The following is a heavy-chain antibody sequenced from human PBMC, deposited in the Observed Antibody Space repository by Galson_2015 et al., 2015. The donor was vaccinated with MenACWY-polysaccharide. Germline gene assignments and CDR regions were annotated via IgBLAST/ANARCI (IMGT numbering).Heavy chain of an antibody. J-gene: IGHJ3*02. CDR1: GGSISSGGYY. D-gene: IGHD6-13*01. CDR3: AAAAGTAGDAFDI. CDR2: IYYSGST. Sequence: SLTCTVSGGSISSGGYYWSWIRQHPGKGLEWIGYIYYSGSTYYNPSLKSRVTISVDTSKNQFSLKLSSVTAADTAVYYCAAAAGTAGDAFDIWGQGTMVTVSS. V-gene: IGHV4-31*03.